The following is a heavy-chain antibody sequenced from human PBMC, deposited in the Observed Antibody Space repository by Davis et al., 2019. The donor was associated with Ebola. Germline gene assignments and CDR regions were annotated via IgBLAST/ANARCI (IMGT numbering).Heavy chain of an antibody. D-gene: IGHD6-19*01. Sequence: PGGSLRLSCAASGFTFSSYAMSWVRQAPGKGLEWVSAISGSGGSTYYADSVKGRFTIPRDNSKNTLYLQMNSLRAEDTAVYYCAKAPSGWYWFDPWGQGTLVTVSS. V-gene: IGHV3-23*01. CDR2: ISGSGGST. CDR1: GFTFSSYA. CDR3: AKAPSGWYWFDP. J-gene: IGHJ5*02.